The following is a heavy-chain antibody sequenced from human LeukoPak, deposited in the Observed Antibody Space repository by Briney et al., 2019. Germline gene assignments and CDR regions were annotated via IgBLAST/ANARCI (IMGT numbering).Heavy chain of an antibody. CDR2: IYYSGST. V-gene: IGHV4-39*01. Sequence: SETLSLTCTVSGGSISSSSCYWGWIRQPPGKGLEWIGSIYYSGSTYYNPSLKSRVTISVDTSKNQFSLNLSSVTAADTAVYYCARRVIMSAAGVPDTWLDPWGQGILVTVSS. J-gene: IGHJ5*02. CDR3: ARRVIMSAAGVPDTWLDP. CDR1: GGSISSSSCY. D-gene: IGHD2-8*01.